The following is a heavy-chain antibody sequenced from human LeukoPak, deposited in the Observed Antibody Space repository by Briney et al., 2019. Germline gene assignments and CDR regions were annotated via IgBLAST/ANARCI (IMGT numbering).Heavy chain of an antibody. CDR3: ASQHNYDFWSGYFSFPPGTPHTDY. D-gene: IGHD3-3*01. V-gene: IGHV3-33*01. J-gene: IGHJ4*02. Sequence: PGRSLRLSCAASGFTFSSYGMHWVRQAPGKGLEWVAVIWYDGSNKYYADSVKGRFTISRDNSKNTLYLQMNSLRAEDTAVYYCASQHNYDFWSGYFSFPPGTPHTDYWGQGTLVTVSS. CDR2: IWYDGSNK. CDR1: GFTFSSYG.